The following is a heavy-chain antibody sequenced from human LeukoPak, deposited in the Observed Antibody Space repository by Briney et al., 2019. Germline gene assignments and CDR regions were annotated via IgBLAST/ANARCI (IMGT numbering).Heavy chain of an antibody. CDR2: IYSGGST. J-gene: IGHJ6*02. V-gene: IGHV3-66*02. CDR3: ARDLILWFGEFGYCCYGMDV. CDR1: GLTVSSNY. D-gene: IGHD3-10*01. Sequence: PRGSLRLSCSASGLTVSSNYVGWVRQAPGKGLEWVSFIYSGGSTYYADSVKGRVTITRDNSKNTLYLQMNRRRAEDTAVYYCARDLILWFGEFGYCCYGMDVWGQGTTVTVSS.